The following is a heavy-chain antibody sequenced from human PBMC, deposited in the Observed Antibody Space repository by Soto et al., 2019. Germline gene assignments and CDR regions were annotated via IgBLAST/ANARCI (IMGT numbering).Heavy chain of an antibody. D-gene: IGHD3-3*01. J-gene: IGHJ6*02. CDR2: IRSKAYGGTT. Sequence: QSXESLRLSCTASGFTFGDYAMSWVRQAPGKGLEWVGFIRSKAYGGTTEYAASVKGRFTISRGDSKSIAYLQMNSLKTEDTAVYYCTRDTPYYDFWSGTLYGMDVWGQGTTVTVSS. CDR3: TRDTPYYDFWSGTLYGMDV. V-gene: IGHV3-49*04. CDR1: GFTFGDYA.